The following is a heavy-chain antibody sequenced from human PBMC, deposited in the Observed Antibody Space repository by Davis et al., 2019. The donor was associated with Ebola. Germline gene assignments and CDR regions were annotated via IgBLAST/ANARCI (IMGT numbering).Heavy chain of an antibody. V-gene: IGHV4-59*01. D-gene: IGHD2-15*01. CDR1: GDSISGYY. J-gene: IGHJ5*02. CDR3: ARGGQGVGAGRWLDP. Sequence: MPSETLSLTCTVSGDSISGYYWSWIRQTPGKGLEWIGYIYYSGRAEYNPPLQSRVTISVDTSENRFSLKLTSVTPADTAVYYCARGGQGVGAGRWLDPWGQGTLVTVSS. CDR2: IYYSGRA.